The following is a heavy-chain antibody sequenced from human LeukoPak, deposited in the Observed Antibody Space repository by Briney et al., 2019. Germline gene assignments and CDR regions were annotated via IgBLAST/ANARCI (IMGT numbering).Heavy chain of an antibody. V-gene: IGHV1-69*05. CDR3: ARVSGHLKWELVDY. CDR2: IIPIFGTA. J-gene: IGHJ4*02. CDR1: GGTFSSYA. Sequence: SVKVSCKASGGTFSSYAISWVRQAPGQGLERMGRIIPIFGTANYAQKFQGRVTITTDESTSTAYMELSSLRSEDTAVYYCARVSGHLKWELVDYWGQGTLVTVSS. D-gene: IGHD1-26*01.